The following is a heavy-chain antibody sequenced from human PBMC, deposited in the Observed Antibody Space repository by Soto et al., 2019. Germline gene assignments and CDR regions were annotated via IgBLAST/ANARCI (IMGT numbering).Heavy chain of an antibody. D-gene: IGHD6-13*01. Sequence: HPGGSLRLSCAASGFTFSSYAMHWVRQAPGKGLEWVAVISYDGSNKYYADSVKGRFTISRDNSKNTLYLQMNSLRAEDTAVYYCARGLIAAAGFDAFDIWGQGTMVTVSS. CDR1: GFTFSSYA. CDR3: ARGLIAAAGFDAFDI. J-gene: IGHJ3*02. V-gene: IGHV3-30-3*01. CDR2: ISYDGSNK.